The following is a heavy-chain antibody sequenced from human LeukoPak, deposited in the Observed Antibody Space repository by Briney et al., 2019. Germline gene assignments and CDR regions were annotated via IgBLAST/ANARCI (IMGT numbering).Heavy chain of an antibody. V-gene: IGHV3-23*01. J-gene: IGHJ4*02. CDR2: ISGSGGST. Sequence: GGSLRLSCAPSGFTLSSYAMTWVRQAPGKGLEWVSAISGSGGSTYYADSVKGRFTISRDNSKNTLHLQMNSLRAEDTAVYYCARDSGSYFGGFDYWGQGTLVTVSS. D-gene: IGHD1-26*01. CDR3: ARDSGSYFGGFDY. CDR1: GFTLSSYA.